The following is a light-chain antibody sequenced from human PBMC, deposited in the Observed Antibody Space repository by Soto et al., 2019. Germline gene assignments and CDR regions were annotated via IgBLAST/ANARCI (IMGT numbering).Light chain of an antibody. CDR2: EVS. V-gene: IGLV2-23*02. J-gene: IGLJ3*02. Sequence: QSALTQPASVSGSPGQSITISCTGTSSDVGSYNLVSWYQQHPGKAPKLMIYEVSKRPSGVSNCFSGSKSGNTASLTISGRQAEDEADYYCCSYAASSTWVFGGGTKLTVL. CDR1: SSDVGSYNL. CDR3: CSYAASSTWV.